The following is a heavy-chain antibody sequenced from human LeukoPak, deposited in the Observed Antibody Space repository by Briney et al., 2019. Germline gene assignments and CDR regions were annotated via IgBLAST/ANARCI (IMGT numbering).Heavy chain of an antibody. CDR2: IIPIFGTA. J-gene: IGHJ4*02. D-gene: IGHD2-15*01. CDR1: GGTFSSYA. V-gene: IGHV1-69*05. CDR3: ASTFVGYCSGGSCYHITTSWYYFDY. Sequence: ASVKVSCKASGGTFSSYAISWVRQAPGQGLEWMGGIIPIFGTANYAQKFQGRVTITTDESTSTAYMELSSLRPEDTAVYYCASTFVGYCSGGSCYHITTSWYYFDYWGQGTLVTVSS.